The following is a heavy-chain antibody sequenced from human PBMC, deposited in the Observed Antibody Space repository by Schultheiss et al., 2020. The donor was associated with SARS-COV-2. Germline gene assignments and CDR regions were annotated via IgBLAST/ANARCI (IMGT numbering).Heavy chain of an antibody. Sequence: SETLSLTCTVSGGSISSYYWSWIRQPPGKGLEWIGEINHSGSTNYNPSLKSRVTISVDTSKNQFSLKLSSVTAADTAVYYCASSRYYSSGYVYWGQGTLVTVSS. CDR3: ASSRYYSSGYVY. CDR1: GGSISSYY. D-gene: IGHD3-22*01. V-gene: IGHV4-34*01. J-gene: IGHJ4*02. CDR2: INHSGST.